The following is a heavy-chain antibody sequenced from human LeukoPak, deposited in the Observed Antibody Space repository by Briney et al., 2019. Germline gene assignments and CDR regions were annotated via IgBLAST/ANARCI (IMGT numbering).Heavy chain of an antibody. CDR1: GGSISSYY. J-gene: IGHJ4*02. CDR2: IYYSGST. D-gene: IGHD3-3*01. V-gene: IGHV4-59*01. CDR3: ARSSGYSTPHAIDY. Sequence: PSETLSLTCTVSGGSISSYYWSWIRQPPGKGLEWIGYIYYSGSTNYNPSLKSRVTISVDTSKNQFSLKLSSVTAADTAVYYCARSSGYSTPHAIDYWGQGTLVTVSS.